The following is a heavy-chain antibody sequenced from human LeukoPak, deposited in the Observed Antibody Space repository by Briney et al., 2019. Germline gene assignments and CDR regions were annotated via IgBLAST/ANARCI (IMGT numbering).Heavy chain of an antibody. Sequence: PSETLSLTCTVSGGSISSSSYYWGWIRQPPGKGLEWIGSIYYSGSTCYNPSLKSRVTISVDTSKNQFSLKLSSVTAADTAVYYCARVRADKLSWGQGTLVTVSS. CDR3: ARVRADKLS. CDR1: GGSISSSSYY. CDR2: IYYSGST. J-gene: IGHJ5*02. V-gene: IGHV4-39*01. D-gene: IGHD2-15*01.